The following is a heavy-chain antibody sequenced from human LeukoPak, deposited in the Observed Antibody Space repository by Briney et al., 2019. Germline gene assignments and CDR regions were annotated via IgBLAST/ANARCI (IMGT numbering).Heavy chain of an antibody. J-gene: IGHJ4*02. CDR1: GGSISSSSYY. CDR3: AHMVVVYYFDY. D-gene: IGHD2-15*01. CDR2: IYYSGST. Sequence: PSETLSLTCTVSGGSISSSSYYWGWIRQPPGKGLEWIGSIYYSGSTYYNPSLKSRVTISVNTSKNQFSLKLSSVTAADTAVYYCAHMVVVYYFDYWGQGTLVTVSS. V-gene: IGHV4-39*07.